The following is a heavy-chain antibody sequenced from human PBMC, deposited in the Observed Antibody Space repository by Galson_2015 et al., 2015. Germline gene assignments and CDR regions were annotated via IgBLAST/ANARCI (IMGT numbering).Heavy chain of an antibody. CDR3: ARVPRWELLYFDY. J-gene: IGHJ4*02. V-gene: IGHV3-53*01. D-gene: IGHD1-26*01. CDR2: IYSGGST. CDR1: GFTVSSNY. Sequence: SLRLSCAASGFTVSSNYMSWVRQAPGKGLEWVSVIYSGGSTYYADSVKGRFTISRDNSKNTLYLQMNSLRAEDTAVYYCARVPRWELLYFDYWGQGTLVTVSS.